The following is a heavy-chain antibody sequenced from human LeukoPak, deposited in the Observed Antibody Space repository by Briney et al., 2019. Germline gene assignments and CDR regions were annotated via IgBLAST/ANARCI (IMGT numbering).Heavy chain of an antibody. V-gene: IGHV4-4*02. CDR1: LDSTTSNF. J-gene: IGHJ4*02. CDR3: AREILGGFNPGAY. CDR2: IHRSGSP. D-gene: IGHD1-14*01. Sequence: PSETLSLTCTVSLDSTTSNFWSWVRQPPGKGLEWIGEIHRSGSPNYNPSLQSRVTISIDRSRNQIVLELSSVTAADTAFYYCAREILGGFNPGAYWGQGNLSTVSS.